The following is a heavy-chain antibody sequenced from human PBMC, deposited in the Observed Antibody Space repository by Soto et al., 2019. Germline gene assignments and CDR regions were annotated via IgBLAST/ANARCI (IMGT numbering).Heavy chain of an antibody. V-gene: IGHV4-39*01. D-gene: IGHD2-2*01. CDR2: MYYSGNT. CDR3: ASQICTSARCSAVEYFDF. J-gene: IGHJ4*02. Sequence: QLQLQESGPGLVQPSETLSLTCTVSGGSSSSRSYYWGWIRQPPGKGLEWIGSMYYSGNTYYNPSLKSRVTMSVDTSMNQFSLRLSSVTAADTAVYYCASQICTSARCSAVEYFDFWGQGTLVTVSS. CDR1: GGSSSSRSYY.